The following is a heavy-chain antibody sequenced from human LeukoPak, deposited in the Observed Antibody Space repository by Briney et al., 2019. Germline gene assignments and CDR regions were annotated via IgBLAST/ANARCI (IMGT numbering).Heavy chain of an antibody. J-gene: IGHJ4*02. CDR2: IYTSGST. CDR3: ASSVVAAIDY. V-gene: IGHV4-59*10. CDR1: GGSFSGYY. Sequence: PSETLSLTCAVYGGSFSGYYWSWIRQPAGKGLEWIGRIYTSGSTNYNPSLKSRVTISVDTSKNQFSLKLSSVTAADTAVYYCASSVVAAIDYWGQGTLVTVSS. D-gene: IGHD2-15*01.